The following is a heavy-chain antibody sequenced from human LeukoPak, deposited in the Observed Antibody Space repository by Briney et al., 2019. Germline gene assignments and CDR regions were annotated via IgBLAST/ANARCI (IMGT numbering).Heavy chain of an antibody. J-gene: IGHJ4*02. V-gene: IGHV4-30-4*07. CDR1: GGSISSGDFS. D-gene: IGHD3-10*01. Sequence: PSETLSLTCAVSGGSISSGDFSWSWIRQPPGKGLEWIGYIYYSGSTYYNPSLKSRVTISVDTSKNQFSLKLSSVTAADTAVYYCARFLDGFDYWGQGTLVTVSS. CDR2: IYYSGST. CDR3: ARFLDGFDY.